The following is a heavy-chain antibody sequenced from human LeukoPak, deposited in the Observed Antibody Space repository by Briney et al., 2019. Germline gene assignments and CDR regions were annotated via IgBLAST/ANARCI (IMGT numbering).Heavy chain of an antibody. CDR1: GYTFTSYG. J-gene: IGHJ4*02. Sequence: ASVKVSCKASGYTFTSYGISWVRQAPGQGLEWMGWISAYNGNTNYAQKLQGRVTMTTDTSTSTGYMELRSLRSDDTAVYYCARSYSSSWHLDFDYWGQGTLVTVSS. V-gene: IGHV1-18*01. CDR3: ARSYSSSWHLDFDY. CDR2: ISAYNGNT. D-gene: IGHD6-13*01.